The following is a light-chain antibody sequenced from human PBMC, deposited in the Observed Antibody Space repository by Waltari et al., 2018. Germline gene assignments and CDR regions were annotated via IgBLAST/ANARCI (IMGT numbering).Light chain of an antibody. V-gene: IGKV3-15*01. CDR3: QQYNDWPPMYT. J-gene: IGKJ2*01. CDR2: DAS. CDR1: QSVSSN. Sequence: LVMTPSPATLSVSPGERATLSCRASQSVSSNLAWYKQQPGQAPRLLIYDASTRATDIPARFSSSGSGTEYTLTISSLQSEDFAVYYCQQYNDWPPMYTFGQGTKLEI.